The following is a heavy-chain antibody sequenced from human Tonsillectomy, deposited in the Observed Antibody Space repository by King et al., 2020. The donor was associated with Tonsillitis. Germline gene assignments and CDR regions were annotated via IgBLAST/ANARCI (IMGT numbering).Heavy chain of an antibody. CDR2: IYPDDFDA. D-gene: IGHD3-16*01. CDR3: ARGEGFDFDY. CDR1: GYNFTTYW. V-gene: IGHV5-51*01. Sequence: QLVQSGTEVKKPGESLKISCKVSGYNFTTYWIGWVRQMPGKGLEWMGIIYPDDFDARYIPSFQGQVSMSGEKSILTAYLQWRSLKASDTAIFYCARGEGFDFDYWGQGTLVTVSS. J-gene: IGHJ4*02.